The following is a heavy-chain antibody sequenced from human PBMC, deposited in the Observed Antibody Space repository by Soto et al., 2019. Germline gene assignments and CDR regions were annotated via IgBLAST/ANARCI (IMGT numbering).Heavy chain of an antibody. CDR3: ARGGYSYGYYGMDV. D-gene: IGHD5-18*01. CDR1: GYTFTSYA. CDR2: INAGNGNT. J-gene: IGHJ6*02. V-gene: IGHV1-3*01. Sequence: GASVKVSCKASGYTFTSYAMHWVRQAPGQRLEWMGWINAGNGNTKYSQKFQGRVTITRNTSASTAYMELSSLRSEDTAVYYCARGGYSYGYYGMDVWGQGTTVTVSS.